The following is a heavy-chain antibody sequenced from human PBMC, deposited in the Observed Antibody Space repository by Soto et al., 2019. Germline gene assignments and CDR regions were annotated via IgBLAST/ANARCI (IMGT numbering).Heavy chain of an antibody. V-gene: IGHV5-51*01. CDR1: GCSFTSYW. Sequence: XESLKISCKGSGCSFTSYWIGWVRQMPGKGLVLMGSIYSGDSHTRYSPSFQRQVTISASKSISTAYLQWSSLKASDSAMYYCGRSSGDCKLYGMDVSGQGSTVAVSS. J-gene: IGHJ6*01. CDR3: GRSSGDCKLYGMDV. D-gene: IGHD2-21*02. CDR2: IYSGDSHT.